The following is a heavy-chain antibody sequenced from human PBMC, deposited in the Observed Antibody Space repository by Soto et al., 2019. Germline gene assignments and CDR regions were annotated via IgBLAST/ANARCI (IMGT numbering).Heavy chain of an antibody. CDR1: GGSISDDY. CDR2: IYTSGST. CDR3: ARERREKIHDGYDIDY. Sequence: SDTLSRTCKGAGGSISDDYWGWIRQPAGKGLEWIGRIYTSGSTDYNPSLKSRVTISIDTSKNQFSLKVTSMTAADTAVYYCARERREKIHDGYDIDYWGQGTLVTVS. J-gene: IGHJ4*02. V-gene: IGHV4-4*07. D-gene: IGHD5-12*01.